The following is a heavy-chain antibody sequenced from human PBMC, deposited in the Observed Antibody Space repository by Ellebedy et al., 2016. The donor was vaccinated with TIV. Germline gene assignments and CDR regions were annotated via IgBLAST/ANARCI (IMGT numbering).Heavy chain of an antibody. CDR3: ATGRLVIDY. V-gene: IGHV3-74*01. CDR2: INSDGSST. D-gene: IGHD6-6*01. CDR1: GFTFSSYW. Sequence: GESLKISXAASGFTFSSYWMHWVRQAPGKGLVWVSRINSDGSSTSYADPVKGRFTISRDNAKNTLYLQMNSLRAEDTAVYYCATGRLVIDYWGQGTLVTVSS. J-gene: IGHJ4*02.